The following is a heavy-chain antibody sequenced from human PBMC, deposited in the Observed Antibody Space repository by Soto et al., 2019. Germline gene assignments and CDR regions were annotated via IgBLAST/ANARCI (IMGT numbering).Heavy chain of an antibody. CDR1: GGSISSYY. J-gene: IGHJ4*02. V-gene: IGHV4-59*01. CDR3: ARITYSYGYPVDY. CDR2: IYYSGST. D-gene: IGHD5-18*01. Sequence: SETLSLTCTVSGGSISSYYWSWIRQPPGKGLEWIGYIYYSGSTNYNPSLKSRVTISVDTSKNQFSLKLSSVTAADTAVYYCARITYSYGYPVDYWGQGTLVTVSS.